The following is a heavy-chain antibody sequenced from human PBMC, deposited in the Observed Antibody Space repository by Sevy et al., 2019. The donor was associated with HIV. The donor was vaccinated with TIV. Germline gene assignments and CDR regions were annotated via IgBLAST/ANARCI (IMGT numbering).Heavy chain of an antibody. Sequence: GGSVRLSCAASGFTFSNAWMSWVRQAPGKGLEWVGRIKSKTDGGTTGYAAPVKGRFTISRDDSKNTLYLQMNSLKTEDTAVYYCTTRGSSSSKYYFDYWGQGTLFTVSS. CDR3: TTRGSSSSKYYFDY. D-gene: IGHD6-13*01. J-gene: IGHJ4*02. V-gene: IGHV3-15*01. CDR2: IKSKTDGGTT. CDR1: GFTFSNAW.